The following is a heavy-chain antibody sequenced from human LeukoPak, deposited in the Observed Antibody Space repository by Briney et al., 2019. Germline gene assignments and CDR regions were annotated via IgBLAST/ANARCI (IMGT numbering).Heavy chain of an antibody. Sequence: PSETLSLTCTVSGGSISSGGYYWSWIRQHPGKGLEWIGYIYYSGSTYYNPSLKSRVTIPVDTSKNQFSLKLSSVTAADTAVYYCARHVLPPKYFDYWGQGTLVTVSS. CDR1: GGSISSGGYY. CDR3: ARHVLPPKYFDY. CDR2: IYYSGST. J-gene: IGHJ4*02. V-gene: IGHV4-31*03. D-gene: IGHD5-18*01.